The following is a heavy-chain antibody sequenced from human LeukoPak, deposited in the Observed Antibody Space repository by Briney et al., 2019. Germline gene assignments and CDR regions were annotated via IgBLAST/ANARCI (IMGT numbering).Heavy chain of an antibody. J-gene: IGHJ4*02. CDR3: ASQDHGHYKHDH. CDR1: ARSLTTLY. CDR2: IYTTVTI. V-gene: IGHV4-4*07. D-gene: IGHD4-11*01. Sequence: PSQTLSPTCILYARSLTTLYCRWVRQPAGKGLEWIGRIYTTVTINYHPSLKSRVTMSVDTSKNQFSLKLTSVTAADTAVYYGASQDHGHYKHDHWGQGTLVTVSS.